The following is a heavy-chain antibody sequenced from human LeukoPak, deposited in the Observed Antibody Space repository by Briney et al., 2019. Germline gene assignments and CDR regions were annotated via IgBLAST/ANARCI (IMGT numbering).Heavy chain of an antibody. J-gene: IGHJ4*02. V-gene: IGHV3-7*05. Sequence: GGSLRLSCAASGFTFSSYWMSWVRQAPGKGLEWVANIKQDGSEKYYVDSVKGRFTISRDNAKNSLYLQMNSQRAEDTAVYYCARESYYYDSSGYPGYWGQGTLVTVSS. CDR1: GFTFSSYW. CDR2: IKQDGSEK. CDR3: ARESYYYDSSGYPGY. D-gene: IGHD3-22*01.